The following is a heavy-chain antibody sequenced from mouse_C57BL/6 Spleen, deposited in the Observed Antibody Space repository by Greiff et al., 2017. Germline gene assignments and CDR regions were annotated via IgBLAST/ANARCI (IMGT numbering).Heavy chain of an antibody. D-gene: IGHD1-1*01. CDR2: IDPSDSYT. V-gene: IGHV1-69*01. CDR1: GYTFTSYW. J-gene: IGHJ2*01. Sequence: QVQLQQPGAELVMPGASVKLSCKASGYTFTSYWMHWVKQRSGQGLEWIGEIDPSDSYTNYNQKFKGKSTLTVDKSSSTAYMQLSSLTSEDSAVYYGARCEYYGSSYVDYWGQGTTLTVSS. CDR3: ARCEYYGSSYVDY.